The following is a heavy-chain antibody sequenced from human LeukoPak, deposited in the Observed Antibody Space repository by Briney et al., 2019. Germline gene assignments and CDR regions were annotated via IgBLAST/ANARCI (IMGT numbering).Heavy chain of an antibody. CDR2: IKQDGSEK. CDR3: ARDRGIKIVVVAATGYYFDY. Sequence: AGGSLRLSCAASGFTFSSYWMSWVRQAPGKGLEWVANIKQDGSEKYYVDSVKGRFTISRDNAKNSLYLQMNSLRAEGTAVYYCARDRGIKIVVVAATGYYFDYWGQGTLVTVSS. J-gene: IGHJ4*02. V-gene: IGHV3-7*01. CDR1: GFTFSSYW. D-gene: IGHD2-15*01.